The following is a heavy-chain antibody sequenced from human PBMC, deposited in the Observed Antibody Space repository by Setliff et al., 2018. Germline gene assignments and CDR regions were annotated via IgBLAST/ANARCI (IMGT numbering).Heavy chain of an antibody. CDR1: GITFKNAW. Sequence: GGSLRLSCAASGITFKNAWMTWVRQAPGKGLEWVGRIKSTTEDASTDLAAAVKGRFSMSRDDSKNTVYLQMSSLKSEDTAVYYCATGPRDNRNFLNWLGSWGQGTLVTVSS. CDR2: IKSTTEDAST. D-gene: IGHD3-9*01. V-gene: IGHV3-15*01. J-gene: IGHJ5*01. CDR3: ATGPRDNRNFLNWLGS.